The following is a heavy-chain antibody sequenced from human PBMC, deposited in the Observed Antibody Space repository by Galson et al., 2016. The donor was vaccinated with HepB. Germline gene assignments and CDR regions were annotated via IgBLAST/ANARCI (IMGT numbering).Heavy chain of an antibody. Sequence: SVKVSCKVSGYIVTELSMHWVRQAPGKGLEWMGGFHPEDGERIYAQKFQGRVTMTEDTSTDTVYMELSSLRSEDTALYYCVIEFMNWFDPWGQGTLVTVSS. CDR1: GYIVTELS. J-gene: IGHJ5*02. CDR2: FHPEDGER. V-gene: IGHV1-24*01. CDR3: VIEFMNWFDP.